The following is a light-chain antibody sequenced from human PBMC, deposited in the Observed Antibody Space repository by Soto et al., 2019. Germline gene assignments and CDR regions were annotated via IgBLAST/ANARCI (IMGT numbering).Light chain of an antibody. CDR1: QDSSSW. J-gene: IGKJ5*01. Sequence: TQMSLSPSSVSASVGDRGTITCRASQDSSSWLAWYQQKPGKAPKIMIYAASSLQGGVPSRFSGGGSGTEFTLTISLQPQDFVATYYQQRSSSPPLTFGQVTRLEI. CDR3: QRSSSPPLT. V-gene: IGKV1-12*01. CDR2: AAS.